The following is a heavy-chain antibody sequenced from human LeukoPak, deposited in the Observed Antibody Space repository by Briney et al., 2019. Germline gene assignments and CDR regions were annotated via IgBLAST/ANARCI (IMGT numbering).Heavy chain of an antibody. Sequence: ASVKVSCKASGCTFTSYGISWVRQAPGQGLEWMGWISGYNGNTNYAQKFQGRVTMTTDTSTSTAYMELRSLRSDDTAVYYCARRIMYYDFWSGSYFDYWGQGTLVTVSS. J-gene: IGHJ4*02. CDR3: ARRIMYYDFWSGSYFDY. D-gene: IGHD3-3*01. CDR1: GCTFTSYG. V-gene: IGHV1-18*01. CDR2: ISGYNGNT.